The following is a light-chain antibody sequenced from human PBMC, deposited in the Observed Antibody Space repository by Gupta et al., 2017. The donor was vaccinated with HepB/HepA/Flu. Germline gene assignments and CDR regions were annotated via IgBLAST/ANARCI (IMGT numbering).Light chain of an antibody. CDR1: SRDVGSHNY. CDR2: DVT. J-gene: IGLJ2*01. V-gene: IGLV2-14*03. CDR3: TSYTSISTLI. Sequence: QTAQTQPASVAGARGRSITIPCTRTSRDVGSHNYVSWYQHHPGKVLKLMIYDVTKRPAVVSNRWSDSKSVNTATLTISGLQTEDEADYYCTSYTSISTLIFGGGTKLTVL.